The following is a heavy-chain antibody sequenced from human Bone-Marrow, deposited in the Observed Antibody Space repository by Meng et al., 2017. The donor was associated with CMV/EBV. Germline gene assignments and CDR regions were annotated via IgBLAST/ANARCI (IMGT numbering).Heavy chain of an antibody. V-gene: IGHV3-53*01. Sequence: ESLKISCAASGFTVSSNYMSWVRQAPGKGLEWVSGIYSGGSTYYADSVKGRFTISRDNFKNTLYLQMNSLRAEDTAVYYCERGWGTALPYDYYGMDVWGQGTTVPVSS. CDR1: GFTVSSNY. CDR2: IYSGGST. CDR3: ERGWGTALPYDYYGMDV. D-gene: IGHD3-16*01. J-gene: IGHJ6*02.